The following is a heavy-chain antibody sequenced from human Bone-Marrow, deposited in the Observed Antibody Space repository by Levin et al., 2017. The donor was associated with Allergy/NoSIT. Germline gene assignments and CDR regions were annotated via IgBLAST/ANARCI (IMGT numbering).Heavy chain of an antibody. CDR1: GGSITSSSHY. Sequence: SSETLSLTCSVSGGSITSSSHYWGWIRQPPGGGLEWIGSIYDSGRTYYNPSLRSRVTISVDTSKNQFSLKLTSVTAADTAVYYCARHDRWVDIEPLFDPWGQGTLVTVSS. V-gene: IGHV4-39*01. J-gene: IGHJ5*02. D-gene: IGHD2-15*01. CDR2: IYDSGRT. CDR3: ARHDRWVDIEPLFDP.